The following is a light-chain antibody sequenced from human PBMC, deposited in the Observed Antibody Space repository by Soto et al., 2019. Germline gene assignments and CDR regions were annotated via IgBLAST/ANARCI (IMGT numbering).Light chain of an antibody. CDR3: QQYNNWPYT. V-gene: IGKV3-15*01. CDR2: GAS. Sequence: EIVMTQSPATLSKSPGESATFSCRASQSISTKLAWYQQRPGQAPRLLMYGASTGATGIPARFSGSGSGTEFTLTISSLQSEDFAVYYCQQYNNWPYTFGQGTKVDIK. J-gene: IGKJ2*01. CDR1: QSISTK.